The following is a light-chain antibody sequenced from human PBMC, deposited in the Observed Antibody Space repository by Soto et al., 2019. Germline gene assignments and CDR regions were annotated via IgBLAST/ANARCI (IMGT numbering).Light chain of an antibody. CDR1: QSISAW. CDR3: QQYNSSPWT. V-gene: IGKV1-5*03. J-gene: IGKJ1*01. Sequence: DIQMTQYPSTLSASVGDTVTITCRASQSISAWLAWYQQRPGKAPKLLIYKMSASERGVPSRFSGSGSGTEFTLTISSLQPEDFATYYCQQYNSSPWTFGQGTKVDI. CDR2: KMS.